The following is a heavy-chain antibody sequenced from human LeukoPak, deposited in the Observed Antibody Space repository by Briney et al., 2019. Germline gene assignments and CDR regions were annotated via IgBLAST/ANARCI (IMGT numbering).Heavy chain of an antibody. V-gene: IGHV4-59*01. J-gene: IGHJ4*02. CDR2: IYYSGST. CDR3: VRVRIPLSIDY. CDR1: GGSISSYY. D-gene: IGHD2-21*01. Sequence: PSETLSLTCTVSGGSISSYYWSWIRQPPGKGLEWVGYIYYSGSTNYNPSLKSRVTISADTSKNQFSPKLGSVTAADTAVYYCVRVRIPLSIDYWGQGTLVTVSS.